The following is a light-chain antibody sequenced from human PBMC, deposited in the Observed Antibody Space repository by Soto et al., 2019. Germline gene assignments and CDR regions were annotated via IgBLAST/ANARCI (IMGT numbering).Light chain of an antibody. CDR2: GNS. V-gene: IGLV1-40*01. CDR1: SSNIGAGYD. Sequence: QSVLTQPPSVSGAPGQRVTISCTGSSSNIGAGYDVHWYQQLPGTAPKLLIYGNSNRPSGVPDRFSGSKSGTSASLAITGLQAEDEADYYCQSYDSSLSGDVFGTGTRSP. J-gene: IGLJ1*01. CDR3: QSYDSSLSGDV.